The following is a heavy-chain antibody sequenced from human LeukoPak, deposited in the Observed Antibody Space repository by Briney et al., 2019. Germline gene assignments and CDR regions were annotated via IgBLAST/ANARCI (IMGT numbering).Heavy chain of an antibody. CDR3: ARDRAEMATIFDY. D-gene: IGHD5-24*01. Sequence: PSETLSLTCTVSGGSISSGSYYWSWIRQPAGKGLEWIGRIYTSGSTNYNPSLKSRVTIPVDTSKNQFSLKLSSVTAADTAVYYCARDRAEMATIFDYWGQGTLVTVSS. CDR1: GGSISSGSYY. J-gene: IGHJ4*02. V-gene: IGHV4-61*02. CDR2: IYTSGST.